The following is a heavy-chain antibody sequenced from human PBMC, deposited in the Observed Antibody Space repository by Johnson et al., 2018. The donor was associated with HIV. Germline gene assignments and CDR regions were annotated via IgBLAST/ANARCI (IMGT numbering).Heavy chain of an antibody. CDR3: ARGFVVVPAASSHAFDI. CDR2: IKQDGSEK. V-gene: IGHV3-7*03. CDR1: GFTFSDYY. J-gene: IGHJ3*02. D-gene: IGHD2-2*01. Sequence: VQLVESGGGLVQPGGSLRLSCAASGFTFSDYYMSWIRQAPGKGLEWVANIKQDGSEKYYVDSVKGRFTISRDNSKNTLYLQMNSLRAEDTAVYYCARGFVVVPAASSHAFDIWGQGTMVTVSS.